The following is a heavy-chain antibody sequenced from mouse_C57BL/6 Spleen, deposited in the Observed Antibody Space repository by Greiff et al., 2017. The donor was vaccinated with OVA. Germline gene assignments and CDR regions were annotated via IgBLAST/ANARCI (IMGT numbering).Heavy chain of an antibody. CDR1: GYTFTDYY. CDR3: ARGDGDEYAMDY. J-gene: IGHJ4*01. Sequence: EVQLQQSGPVLVKPGASVKMSCKASGYTFTDYYMNWVKQSHGKSLEWIGVINPYNGGTSYNQKFKGKATLTVDKSSSTAYMELNSLTSEDSAVYYCARGDGDEYAMDYWGQGTSVTVSS. CDR2: INPYNGGT. V-gene: IGHV1-19*01. D-gene: IGHD2-3*01.